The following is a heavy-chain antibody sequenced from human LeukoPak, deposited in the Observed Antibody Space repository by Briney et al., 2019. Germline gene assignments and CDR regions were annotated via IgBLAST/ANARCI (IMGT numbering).Heavy chain of an antibody. D-gene: IGHD4-17*01. J-gene: IGHJ1*01. CDR2: IKSDGSEK. CDR1: GFTISNHW. Sequence: PGESLTLSCVASGFTISNHWMNWVRLAPGKGLEWVANIKSDGSEKKYVDSVKGRFTISRENAKTSLYMQMDYGRVQAGAIYYCASRKSQASDDGFHWGQGALVTVSS. V-gene: IGHV3-7*01. CDR3: ASRKSQASDDGFH.